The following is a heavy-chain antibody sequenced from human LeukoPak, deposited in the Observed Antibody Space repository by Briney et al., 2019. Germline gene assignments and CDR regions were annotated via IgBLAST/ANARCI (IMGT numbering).Heavy chain of an antibody. V-gene: IGHV3-9*01. CDR2: ISWNSGSI. CDR3: AKVSGSTPIVYFDY. D-gene: IGHD2-15*01. J-gene: IGHJ4*02. CDR1: VVTFDDDA. Sequence: VRSLRLSRAASVVTFDDDAMRGGREAPGGGGECGSGISWNSGSIGYAASVKGRFTISRDNAKNSLYLQMNSLRAEDTALYYCAKVSGSTPIVYFDYWGQGTLVTVSS.